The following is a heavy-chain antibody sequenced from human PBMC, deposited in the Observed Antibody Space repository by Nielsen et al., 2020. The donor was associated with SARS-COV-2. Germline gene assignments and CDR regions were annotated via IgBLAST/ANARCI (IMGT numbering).Heavy chain of an antibody. D-gene: IGHD6-19*01. Sequence: SGPTLVTPTQTLTLTCPFSGFSLSTSGMCVSWIRQPQGKALERLARIDWHDDKYYSTSLKTRLTISKDTSNNQVVLTMTNMDPVDTATYYCARIRGEKWLVADYWGREPWSPSPQ. J-gene: IGHJ4*02. CDR1: GFSLSTSGMC. CDR2: IDWHDDK. V-gene: IGHV2-70*11. CDR3: ARIRGEKWLVADY.